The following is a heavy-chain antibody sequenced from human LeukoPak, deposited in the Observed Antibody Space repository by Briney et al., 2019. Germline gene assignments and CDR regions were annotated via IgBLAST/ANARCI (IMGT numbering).Heavy chain of an antibody. CDR1: GGSISSSNW. D-gene: IGHD3-10*01. V-gene: IGHV4-4*02. CDR2: IYHSGST. CDR3: ARAKYGSGSYRVDY. Sequence: SETLSLTCAVSGGSISSSNWWSWVRQPPGKGLEWIGEIYHSGSTNYNPSLKSRVTISVDKSKNQFSLKLSSVTAADTAVYYCARAKYGSGSYRVDYWGQGTLVTVSS. J-gene: IGHJ4*02.